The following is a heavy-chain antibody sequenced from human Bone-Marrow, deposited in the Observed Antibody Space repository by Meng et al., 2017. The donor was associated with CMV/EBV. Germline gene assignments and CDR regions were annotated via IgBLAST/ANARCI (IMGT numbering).Heavy chain of an antibody. J-gene: IGHJ1*01. D-gene: IGHD6-6*01. CDR1: GFTFSNFW. Sequence: GGSLRLSCAASGFTFSNFWMHWVRQAPGKGLEWVSGISWNSGSIGYADSVKGRFTISRDNAKNSLYLQMNSLRAEDTALYYCAKDMYSSSYGYFQHWGQGTLVTVSS. CDR2: ISWNSGSI. V-gene: IGHV3-9*01. CDR3: AKDMYSSSYGYFQH.